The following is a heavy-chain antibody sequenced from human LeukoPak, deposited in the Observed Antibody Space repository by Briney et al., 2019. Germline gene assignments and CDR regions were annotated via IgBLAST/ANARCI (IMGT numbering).Heavy chain of an antibody. D-gene: IGHD4-17*01. CDR2: ISSSAISM. CDR1: GFTFHNYY. V-gene: IGHV3-11*04. Sequence: GGSLRLSCAASGFTFHNYYMSWIRQAPGKGLEWISYISSSAISMYYAGSVKGRFTISRDNAKNSLYLQMNSLRAEDTAVYYCARDLDYGEFDYWGQGTLVTVSS. CDR3: ARDLDYGEFDY. J-gene: IGHJ4*02.